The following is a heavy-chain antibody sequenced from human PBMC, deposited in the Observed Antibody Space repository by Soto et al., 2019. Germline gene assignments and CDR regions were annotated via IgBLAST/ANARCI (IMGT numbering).Heavy chain of an antibody. CDR2: IYYSGNT. Sequence: SETLSLTCTASGGSISSYYWSWIRQPPGKGLEWIGYIYYSGNTNYNPSLKSRVTISVDTSKNQFSLKLSSVTAADTAVYYCGRGEVDRYNWNYGIDYWGQGTPVTVS. CDR1: GGSISSYY. D-gene: IGHD1-7*01. CDR3: GRGEVDRYNWNYGIDY. V-gene: IGHV4-59*01. J-gene: IGHJ4*02.